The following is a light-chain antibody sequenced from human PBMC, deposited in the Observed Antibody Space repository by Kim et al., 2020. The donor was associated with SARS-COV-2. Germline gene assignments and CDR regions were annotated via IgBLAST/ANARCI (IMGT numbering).Light chain of an antibody. CDR1: SKSVANQG. CDR3: SSWDTSLGAWM. J-gene: IGLJ3*02. CDR2: GHG. Sequence: QAATVTSTGNSKSVANQGATWLQQHQGHPPELLSDGHGNRPSGISERFSASRSGNTASLTITGLQPEDEADYYCSSWDTSLGAWMFGGGTQLTVL. V-gene: IGLV10-54*01.